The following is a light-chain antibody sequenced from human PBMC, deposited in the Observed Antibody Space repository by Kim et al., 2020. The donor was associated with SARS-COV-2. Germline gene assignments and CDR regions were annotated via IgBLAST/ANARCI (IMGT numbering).Light chain of an antibody. J-gene: IGKJ5*01. Sequence: ASVGDRVTITCQASQDIRNFLNWFRQKPGKAPNLLIYDGSNLETVVPSRFSGSGSGTDFTLTINSLQPEYIATYYCQQYNSLPVTFVQGTRLEIK. CDR3: QQYNSLPVT. CDR1: QDIRNF. CDR2: DGS. V-gene: IGKV1-33*01.